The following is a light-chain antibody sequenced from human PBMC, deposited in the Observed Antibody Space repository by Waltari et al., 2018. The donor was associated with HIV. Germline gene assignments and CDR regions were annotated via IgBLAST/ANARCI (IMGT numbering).Light chain of an antibody. V-gene: IGLV3-21*04. CDR1: NIASQS. CDR2: DDS. Sequence: SYVLTQPPSVSVAPGKTARITCGGNNIASQSVHCYQHQPGPAPVLVISDDSDRPSGIPERFSGSNSGNTATLTISRVEAGDEADYYCQVWDSSGDQPLFGGGTKLTVL. J-gene: IGLJ2*01. CDR3: QVWDSSGDQPL.